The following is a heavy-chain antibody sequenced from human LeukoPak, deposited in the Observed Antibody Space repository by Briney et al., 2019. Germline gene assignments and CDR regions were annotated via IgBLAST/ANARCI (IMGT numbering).Heavy chain of an antibody. Sequence: SETLSLTCTVSGYSISSGYYWGWIRQPPGKGLEWIGSIYHSGSTYYNPSLKSRVTISVDTSKNQFSLELSSVTAADTAVYYCARDRGGYSYGYDAFDIWGQGTMVTVSS. CDR3: ARDRGGYSYGYDAFDI. D-gene: IGHD5-18*01. CDR2: IYHSGST. J-gene: IGHJ3*02. CDR1: GYSISSGYY. V-gene: IGHV4-38-2*02.